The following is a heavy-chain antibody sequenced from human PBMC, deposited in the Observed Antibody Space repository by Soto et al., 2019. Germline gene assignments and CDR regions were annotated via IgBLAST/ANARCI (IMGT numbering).Heavy chain of an antibody. CDR3: VKVPRGTAMVGSYYYGMDV. CDR1: GFTFSNYD. J-gene: IGHJ6*02. V-gene: IGHV3-30*18. D-gene: IGHD5-18*01. CDR2: ISYSGNYK. Sequence: PGGSLRLSCAASGFTFSNYDMHWVRQAPGKGLDWVAVISYSGNYKYYADSVKGRFTISRDNSKNTLYPQMNSLRAEDTAVYYCVKVPRGTAMVGSYYYGMDVWGQGTTVTVSS.